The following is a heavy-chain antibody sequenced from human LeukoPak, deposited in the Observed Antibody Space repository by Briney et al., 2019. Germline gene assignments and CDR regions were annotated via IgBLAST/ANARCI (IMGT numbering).Heavy chain of an antibody. Sequence: ASVKVSCKASGGTFSSYAISWVRQAPGQGLEWMGRIIPILGIANYAQKFQGRVTITADKSTSTAYVELSSLRSEDTAVYYCARDPPGTDAFDIWGQGTMVTVSS. J-gene: IGHJ3*02. D-gene: IGHD3-10*01. V-gene: IGHV1-69*04. CDR3: ARDPPGTDAFDI. CDR1: GGTFSSYA. CDR2: IIPILGIA.